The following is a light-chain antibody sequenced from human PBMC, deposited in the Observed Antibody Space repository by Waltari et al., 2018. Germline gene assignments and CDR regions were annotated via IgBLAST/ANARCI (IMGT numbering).Light chain of an antibody. Sequence: QSELTQPSSLSAAPGQRVTISCSGRTSNIEKNAVNWYQRLPEKAPRLLIYYDYLLASGVSDRFSGSKSDTSASLAISGLQSEDEADYFCAAWDDALNGWVFGTGTKVTVL. V-gene: IGLV1-36*01. CDR1: TSNIEKNA. J-gene: IGLJ1*01. CDR2: YDY. CDR3: AAWDDALNGWV.